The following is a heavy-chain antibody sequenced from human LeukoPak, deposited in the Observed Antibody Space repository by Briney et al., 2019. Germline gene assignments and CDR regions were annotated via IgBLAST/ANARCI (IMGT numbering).Heavy chain of an antibody. J-gene: IGHJ3*02. V-gene: IGHV4-34*01. CDR1: VGPFRCYY. CDR2: INHSGST. Sequence: PSETLSLTCCVYVGPFRCYYWTWVPQPPGKGLEWIGEINHSGSTNYNPSLKSQVTISVDTSKNQFSLKVSAVTAPDTAVLYWARQEYSTPGENAFDIWGRGTMVTVSS. CDR3: ARQEYSTPGENAFDI. D-gene: IGHD6-6*01.